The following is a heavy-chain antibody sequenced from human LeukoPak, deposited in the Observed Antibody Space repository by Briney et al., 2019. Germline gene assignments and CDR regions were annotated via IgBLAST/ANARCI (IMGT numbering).Heavy chain of an antibody. D-gene: IGHD6-19*01. J-gene: IGHJ4*02. CDR3: AKGMGYSSGWRTYFDY. CDR2: ISGSGGRT. CDR1: GFTFSSYA. Sequence: GGSLRLSCAASGFTFSSYAMSWVRQAPGKGLEWVSAISGSGGRTYYADSVKGRFTISRDNSKNTLYLQMNSLRAEDTAVYYCAKGMGYSSGWRTYFDYWGQGSLVTVSS. V-gene: IGHV3-23*01.